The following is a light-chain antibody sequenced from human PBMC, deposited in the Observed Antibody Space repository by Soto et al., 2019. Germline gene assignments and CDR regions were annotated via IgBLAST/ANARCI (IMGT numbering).Light chain of an antibody. V-gene: IGLV2-14*01. CDR3: SSYTTSTTWV. J-gene: IGLJ3*02. CDR2: EVT. Sequence: QSALTQPASVSGSPGQSITISCTGTSSDIGGYNYVSWYQQHPGKAPQLMIYEVTKRPSGVSDRFSGSKSGNTASLTISGLQAEDEAHYYCSSYTTSTTWVFGGGTKVTVL. CDR1: SSDIGGYNY.